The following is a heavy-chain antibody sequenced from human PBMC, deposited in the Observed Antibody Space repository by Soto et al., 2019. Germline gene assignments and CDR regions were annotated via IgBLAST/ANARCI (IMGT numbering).Heavy chain of an antibody. D-gene: IGHD3-22*01. Sequence: SSETLSLTCAVYGGSFSVYYWSWIRQPPGKGLEWIGEINHSGSTNYNPSLKSRVTISVDTSKNQFSLKLSSVTAAETAVYYCARGGITMIVVGRPWFDYWGQGTLVTVSS. CDR3: ARGGITMIVVGRPWFDY. J-gene: IGHJ4*02. CDR2: INHSGST. CDR1: GGSFSVYY. V-gene: IGHV4-34*01.